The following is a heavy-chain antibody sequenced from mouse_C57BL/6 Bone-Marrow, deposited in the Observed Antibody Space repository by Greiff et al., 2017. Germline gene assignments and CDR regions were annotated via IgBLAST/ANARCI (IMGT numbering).Heavy chain of an antibody. CDR2: IDPEDGET. V-gene: IGHV14-2*01. Sequence: VQLQQSGAELVKPGASVKLSCTASGFNIKDYYMHWVKQRTEQGLEWIGRIDPEDGETKYAPKFQGKATITADTSSNTAYLLLSCLTSEGTAVYYCASCGYDNNYAMDYWGQGTSVTVSS. J-gene: IGHJ4*01. CDR1: GFNIKDYY. D-gene: IGHD2-2*01. CDR3: ASCGYDNNYAMDY.